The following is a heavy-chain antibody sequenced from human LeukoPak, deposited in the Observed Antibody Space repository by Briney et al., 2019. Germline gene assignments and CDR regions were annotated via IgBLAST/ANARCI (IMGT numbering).Heavy chain of an antibody. V-gene: IGHV3-48*03. CDR3: AKGAYYDFWSGWKGGFDY. D-gene: IGHD3-3*01. Sequence: GGSLRLSCAASGFTFSSYEMNWVRQAPGKGLEWVSYISSSGSTIYYADSVKGRFTISRDNAKNSLYLQMNSLRAEDTAVYYCAKGAYYDFWSGWKGGFDYWGQGTLVTVSS. CDR2: ISSSGSTI. J-gene: IGHJ4*02. CDR1: GFTFSSYE.